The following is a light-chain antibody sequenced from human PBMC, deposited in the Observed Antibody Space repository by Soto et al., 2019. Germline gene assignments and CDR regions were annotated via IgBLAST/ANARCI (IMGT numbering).Light chain of an antibody. CDR1: QSVDSD. J-gene: IGKJ2*01. V-gene: IGKV3-15*01. CDR3: QQYNNGVLGT. Sequence: VVTQSPVTLSVSPGERVTLSCRASQSVDSDVARFQHKPGHAPRLLIYGASTRAAGIPARFSGSGYETDFTFTISGLEAEDSATYFCQQYNNGVLGTFGQGTTRASK. CDR2: GAS.